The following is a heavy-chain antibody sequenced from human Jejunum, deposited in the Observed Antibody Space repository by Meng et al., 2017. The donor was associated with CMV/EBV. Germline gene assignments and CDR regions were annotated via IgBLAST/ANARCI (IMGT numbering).Heavy chain of an antibody. CDR1: GFTFSAYT. V-gene: IGHV3-21*06. CDR3: ATEAQLPPRIDF. CDR2: IGRSPDYI. J-gene: IGHJ4*02. Sequence: ATSGFTFSAYTMTWVRQAPGKGLEWVSSIGRSPDYIHYADSLKGRFIISRDNAKSSLFLDMNSLRTDDTAVYYCATEAQLPPRIDFWGQGTLVTVPQ. D-gene: IGHD2-2*01.